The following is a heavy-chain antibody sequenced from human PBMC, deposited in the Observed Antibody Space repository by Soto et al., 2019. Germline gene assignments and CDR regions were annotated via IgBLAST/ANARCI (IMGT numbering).Heavy chain of an antibody. CDR2: VWYTGIT. CDR1: GVSITDYY. D-gene: IGHD3-16*01. J-gene: IGHJ5*02. Sequence: TSETLSLTCAVSGVSITDYYWTWIRQAPGKGLEWIGFVWYTGITNYNPSLKNRVTLAVDMSKNQFSLELSSVTAADTAVYYCARAYYDSEGYSLDPWGRGTLVTV. V-gene: IGHV4-59*01. CDR3: ARAYYDSEGYSLDP.